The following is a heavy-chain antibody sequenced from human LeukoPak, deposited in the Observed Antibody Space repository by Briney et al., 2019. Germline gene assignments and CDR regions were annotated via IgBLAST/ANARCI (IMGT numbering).Heavy chain of an antibody. CDR2: IYYSGST. CDR3: ARDRRYYDSSGYALYAFDI. Sequence: SETLSLTCTVSGGSISSYYWSWIRQPPGKGLEWIGYIYYSGSTNYNPSLKSRVTISVDTTKNQFSLKLSSVTAADTAVYYRARDRRYYDSSGYALYAFDIWGQGTMVTVSS. D-gene: IGHD3-22*01. V-gene: IGHV4-59*01. J-gene: IGHJ3*02. CDR1: GGSISSYY.